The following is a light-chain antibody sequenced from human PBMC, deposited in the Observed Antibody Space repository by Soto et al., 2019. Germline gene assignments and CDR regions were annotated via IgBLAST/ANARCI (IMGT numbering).Light chain of an antibody. J-gene: IGLJ3*02. CDR2: GNS. Sequence: QSVLTQPPSVSGAPGQRVTISCTGSSSNIGAGYDVHWYQQLPGTAPKLLIYGNSNRPSGVPDRFSGSKSGTSASLAITGLQAEDEAGYCCQSYDSSLRDWVFGGGTKVTVL. V-gene: IGLV1-40*01. CDR3: QSYDSSLRDWV. CDR1: SSNIGAGYD.